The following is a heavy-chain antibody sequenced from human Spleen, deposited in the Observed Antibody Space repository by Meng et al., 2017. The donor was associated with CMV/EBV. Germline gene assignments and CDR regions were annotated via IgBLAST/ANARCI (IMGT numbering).Heavy chain of an antibody. CDR1: GFTVSTTY. CDR2: ISGSGGGST. CDR3: TRDGFLPGYASGPWVGYFDY. J-gene: IGHJ4*02. V-gene: IGHV3-66*02. D-gene: IGHD6-19*01. Sequence: GESLKISCAASGFTVSTTYMTWVRQAPGKGLEWVSVISGSGGGSTYYADSVKGRFTISRDNPRNTLYLQMNSLRAEDTAVYYCTRDGFLPGYASGPWVGYFDYWGQGTLVTVSS.